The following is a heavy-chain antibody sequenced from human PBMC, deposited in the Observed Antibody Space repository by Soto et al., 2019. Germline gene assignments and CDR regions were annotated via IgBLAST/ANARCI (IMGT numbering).Heavy chain of an antibody. V-gene: IGHV3-7*01. CDR2: IREDGKEI. CDR1: GFTLSKYW. CDR3: GTDQWGGAFDI. D-gene: IGHD3-10*01. Sequence: GSLRLSCAATGFTLSKYWMAWVRQTPGKGLEFVANIREDGKEINYVDPVKGRFTISRDNARNSLFLQMNSLRDDDTAVYYCGTDQWGGAFDIGGQGTMVTVSS. J-gene: IGHJ3*02.